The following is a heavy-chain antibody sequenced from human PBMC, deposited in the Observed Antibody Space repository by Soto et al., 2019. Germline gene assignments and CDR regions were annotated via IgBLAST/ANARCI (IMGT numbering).Heavy chain of an antibody. CDR1: GGSISSGGYY. CDR3: AKSLGVASTRFYDY. V-gene: IGHV4-31*03. Sequence: QVQLQESGPGLVKPSQTLSLTCTVSGGSISSGGYYWSWIRQHPGKGLEWIGYIYYSGSTYYNPFFKSRGTMTEDTYKQQFTRKLMSVTAAERAVYNCAKSLGVASTRFYDYWGQGTLVTVSS. J-gene: IGHJ4*02. D-gene: IGHD6-19*01. CDR2: IYYSGST.